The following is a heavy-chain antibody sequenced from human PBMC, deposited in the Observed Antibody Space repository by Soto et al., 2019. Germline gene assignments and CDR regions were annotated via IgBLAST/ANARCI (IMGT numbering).Heavy chain of an antibody. D-gene: IGHD3-22*01. CDR3: ASDPNDSSAYYHHYYYGMDV. V-gene: IGHV1-69-2*01. J-gene: IGHJ6*02. CDR1: GYGFTDYY. CDR2: VDPDGET. Sequence: EVLLVQSGAEVKKPGATVKISCKVSGYGFTDYYMHWVQQAPGKGLEWMGLVDPDGETIYAENFQGRVTITRDTSASTAYLELSSLRSEDTAVYYCASDPNDSSAYYHHYYYGMDVWGQGTTVTVSS.